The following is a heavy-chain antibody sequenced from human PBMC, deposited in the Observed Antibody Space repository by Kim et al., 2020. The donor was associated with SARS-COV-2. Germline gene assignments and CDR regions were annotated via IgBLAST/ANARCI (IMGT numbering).Heavy chain of an antibody. J-gene: IGHJ4*02. V-gene: IGHV1-18*01. D-gene: IGHD1-7*01. Sequence: NYAQTLQGRVTMTTDTSTSTAYMELRSLRSDDTAVYYCARALYNWNYVGYWGQGTLVTVSS. CDR3: ARALYNWNYVGY.